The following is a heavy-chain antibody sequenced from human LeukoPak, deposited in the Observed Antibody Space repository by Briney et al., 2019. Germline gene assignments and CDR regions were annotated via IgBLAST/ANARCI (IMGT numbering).Heavy chain of an antibody. Sequence: PSGTLSLTCAVSGGSISSSYYWSWIRQPPGKGLEWIGYIYYSGSTNYNPSLKSRVTISVDTSKNQFSLKLSSVTAADTAVYYCARAVAGHPSYYYYMDVWGKGTTVTISS. J-gene: IGHJ6*03. CDR2: IYYSGST. CDR3: ARAVAGHPSYYYYMDV. CDR1: GGSISSSYY. D-gene: IGHD6-19*01. V-gene: IGHV4-61*01.